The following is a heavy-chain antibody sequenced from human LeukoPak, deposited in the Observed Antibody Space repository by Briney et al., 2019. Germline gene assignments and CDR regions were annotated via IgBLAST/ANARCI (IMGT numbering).Heavy chain of an antibody. J-gene: IGHJ3*02. D-gene: IGHD3-3*01. CDR2: IKQDGSEK. Sequence: PGGSLRLSCAASGFTFSSYWMSRVRQAPGKGLEWVANIKQDGSEKYYVDSVKGRFTISRDNAKNSLYLQMNSLRAEDTAVYYCAYDFWSGSHAFDIWGQGTMVTVSS. CDR1: GFTFSSYW. V-gene: IGHV3-7*01. CDR3: AYDFWSGSHAFDI.